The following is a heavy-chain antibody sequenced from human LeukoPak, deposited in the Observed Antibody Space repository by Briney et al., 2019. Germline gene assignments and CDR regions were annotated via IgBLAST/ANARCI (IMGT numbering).Heavy chain of an antibody. D-gene: IGHD1-26*01. J-gene: IGHJ2*01. V-gene: IGHV1-24*01. CDR2: FDPEDGET. CDR1: GYTLTELS. CDR3: ATDLSGSYPHWYFDL. Sequence: ASVKVSCKVSGYTLTELSMHWVRQAPGKGLEWKGGFDPEDGETIYAQKFQGRVTMTEDTSTDTAYMELSSLRSEDTAVYYCATDLSGSYPHWYFDLWGRGTLVTVSS.